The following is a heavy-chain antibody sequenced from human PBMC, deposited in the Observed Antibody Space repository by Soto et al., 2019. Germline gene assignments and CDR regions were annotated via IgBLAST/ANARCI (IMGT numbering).Heavy chain of an antibody. J-gene: IGHJ6*02. D-gene: IGHD2-8*01. CDR2: INAGNGNT. Sequence: SVKVSCNASGYTFTSYAMHWVRQAPVQRLEWMGWINAGNGNTKYSQKFQGRVTITRDTSASTAYMELSSLRSEDTAVYYCARDRYCTNGVCYSWGFYYYGMDVWGQGTTVTVSS. CDR3: ARDRYCTNGVCYSWGFYYYGMDV. CDR1: GYTFTSYA. V-gene: IGHV1-3*01.